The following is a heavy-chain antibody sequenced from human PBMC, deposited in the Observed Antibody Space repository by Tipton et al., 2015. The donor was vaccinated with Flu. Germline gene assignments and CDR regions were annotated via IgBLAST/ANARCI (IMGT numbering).Heavy chain of an antibody. Sequence: TLSLTCSVSGDSIGSRYYWGWIRQPPGKGLEWIGNIHRSGNTYRNPSLKSRVSISVDTSKNRFSLKLSSVTAADTAVYYCAREGPYSSAWYGLDAFDIWGQGTMVTVSS. CDR3: AREGPYSSAWYGLDAFDI. J-gene: IGHJ3*02. V-gene: IGHV4-38-2*02. CDR1: GDSIGSRYY. D-gene: IGHD6-19*01. CDR2: IHRSGNT.